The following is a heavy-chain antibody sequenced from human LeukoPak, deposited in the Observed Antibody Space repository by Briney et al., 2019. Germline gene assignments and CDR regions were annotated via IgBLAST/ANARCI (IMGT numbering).Heavy chain of an antibody. J-gene: IGHJ4*02. CDR3: AKRSAESSGYFDY. CDR2: INNSGGNT. CDR1: GFTFSSYA. Sequence: PGGSLRLSCAASGFTFSSYAMSWVRQAPGKGLEWVSTINNSGGNTYYADSVKGRFTISRDNSKNTLYLQLNSLRAEDTAVYYCAKRSAESSGYFDYWGQGTLVTVSS. D-gene: IGHD6-19*01. V-gene: IGHV3-23*01.